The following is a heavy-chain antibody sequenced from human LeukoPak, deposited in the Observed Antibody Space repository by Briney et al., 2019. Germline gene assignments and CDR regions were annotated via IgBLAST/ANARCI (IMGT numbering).Heavy chain of an antibody. Sequence: GGSLRLSCAASGFTFSSYSINWVRQAPGKGLEWVSSISSSSSYIYYADSVKGRFTISRDNAKNSLYLQMNSLRAEDTAVYYCASVSSSSSLGFDPWGQGTLVTVSS. J-gene: IGHJ5*02. D-gene: IGHD6-6*01. CDR3: ASVSSSSSLGFDP. V-gene: IGHV3-21*01. CDR1: GFTFSSYS. CDR2: ISSSSSYI.